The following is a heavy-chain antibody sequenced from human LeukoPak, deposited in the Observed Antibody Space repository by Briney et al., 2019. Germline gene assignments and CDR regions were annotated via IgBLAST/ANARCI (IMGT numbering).Heavy chain of an antibody. CDR3: AKDGGWYELYYMDV. CDR2: IRNDGSHK. Sequence: GGSLRLSCTSSGFTFSTYAMHWVRQAPGKALEWVAFIRNDGSHKSYADSVKGRFTISRDNSKNTLFLQMNSLRPEDTAVYYCAKDGGWYELYYMDVWGTGTMVTVSS. V-gene: IGHV3-30*02. D-gene: IGHD6-19*01. CDR1: GFTFSTYA. J-gene: IGHJ6*03.